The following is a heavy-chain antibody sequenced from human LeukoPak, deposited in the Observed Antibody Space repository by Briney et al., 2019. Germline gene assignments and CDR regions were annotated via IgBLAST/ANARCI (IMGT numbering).Heavy chain of an antibody. CDR1: GFTFSSYW. Sequence: GGSLRLSRAASGFTFSSYWMHWVRQAPGKGLVWVSRINSDGSSTSYADSVKGRFTISRDNAKNTLYLQMNSLRAEDTAVYYCARVRVAVAEYDYWGQGTLVTVSS. J-gene: IGHJ4*02. CDR3: ARVRVAVAEYDY. CDR2: INSDGSST. D-gene: IGHD6-19*01. V-gene: IGHV3-74*01.